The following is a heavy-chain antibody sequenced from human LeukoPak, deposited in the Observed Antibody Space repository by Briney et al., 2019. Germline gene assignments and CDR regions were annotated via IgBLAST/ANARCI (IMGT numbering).Heavy chain of an antibody. D-gene: IGHD3-10*01. CDR3: APPVPHGSDPSLYYYYMDV. V-gene: IGHV3-23*01. J-gene: IGHJ6*03. CDR2: INGRGVNT. CDR1: RFTFRRYG. Sequence: GGSLRLSCAASRFTFRRYGMSWVRQAPGKGLEGVSSINGRGVNTFYGVSVKGRFTISRDNSKNTLYLQMTSLRAEDTAVYYCAPPVPHGSDPSLYYYYMDVCGKGTTVTISS.